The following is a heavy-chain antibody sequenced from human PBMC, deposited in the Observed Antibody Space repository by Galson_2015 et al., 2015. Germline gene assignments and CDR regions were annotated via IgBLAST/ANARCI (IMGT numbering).Heavy chain of an antibody. CDR1: GFTFSSYA. J-gene: IGHJ4*02. CDR3: ATPRTHSSGWYEGFDY. V-gene: IGHV3-30-3*01. Sequence: SLRLSCAASGFTFSSYAMHWVRQAPGKGLEWVAVIPYDGSNKYYADSVKGRFTISRDNSKNTLYLQMSSLRPEDTAVYYCATPRTHSSGWYEGFDYWGQGTLVTVSS. D-gene: IGHD6-19*01. CDR2: IPYDGSNK.